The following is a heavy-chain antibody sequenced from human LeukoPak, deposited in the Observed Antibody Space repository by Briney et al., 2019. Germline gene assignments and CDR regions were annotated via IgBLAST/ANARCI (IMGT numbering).Heavy chain of an antibody. CDR3: ASRSTYYDFWSGYWPDY. CDR2: IIPIFGTA. J-gene: IGHJ4*02. CDR1: GGTFSSYA. Sequence: SVKVTCKASGGTFSSYAISWVRQAPGQGLEWMGGIIPIFGTANYAQKFQGRVTITADESTSTAYMELSSLRSEDTAVYYCASRSTYYDFWSGYWPDYWGQGTLVTVSS. D-gene: IGHD3-3*01. V-gene: IGHV1-69*13.